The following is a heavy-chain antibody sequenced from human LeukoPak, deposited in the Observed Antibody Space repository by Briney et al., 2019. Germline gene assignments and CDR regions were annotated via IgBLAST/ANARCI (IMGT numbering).Heavy chain of an antibody. J-gene: IGHJ6*02. CDR1: GGSISSYY. Sequence: SETLSLTCTVSGGSISSYYWSWIRQPPGKGPEWIGYIYYSGSTNYNPSLKSRVTISVDTSKNQFSLKLSSVTAADTAVYYCARQPADYYYYGMDVWGQGTTVTVSS. D-gene: IGHD6-13*01. CDR2: IYYSGST. V-gene: IGHV4-59*08. CDR3: ARQPADYYYYGMDV.